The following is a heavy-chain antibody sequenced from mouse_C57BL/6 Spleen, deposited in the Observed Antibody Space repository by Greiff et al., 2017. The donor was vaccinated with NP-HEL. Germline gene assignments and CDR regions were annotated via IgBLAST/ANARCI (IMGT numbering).Heavy chain of an antibody. J-gene: IGHJ2*01. CDR1: GYAFTNYL. D-gene: IGHD2-2*01. CDR3: ARGLWLKGGYFDY. CDR2: INPGSGGT. V-gene: IGHV1-54*01. Sequence: VKLQESGAELVRPGTSVKVSCKASGYAFTNYLIEWVKQRPGQGLEWIGVINPGSGGTNYNEKFKGKATLTADKSSSTAYMQLSSLTSEDSAVYFCARGLWLKGGYFDYWGQGTTLTVSS.